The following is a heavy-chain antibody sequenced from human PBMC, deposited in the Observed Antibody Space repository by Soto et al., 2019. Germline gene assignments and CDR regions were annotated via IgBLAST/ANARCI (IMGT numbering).Heavy chain of an antibody. V-gene: IGHV3-23*01. J-gene: IGHJ4*02. CDR2: INRMDGST. Sequence: EVQLLESGGGSIQPGGSLRLSCVASGFTFSSFAMSWVRQAPGKGLEWVSSINRMDGSTYYADSVKGRLTISRDNSKNTLYLQMDSLGAEDTAVYYCAKNYYFDNWGQGTLVIVSS. CDR3: AKNYYFDN. CDR1: GFTFSSFA.